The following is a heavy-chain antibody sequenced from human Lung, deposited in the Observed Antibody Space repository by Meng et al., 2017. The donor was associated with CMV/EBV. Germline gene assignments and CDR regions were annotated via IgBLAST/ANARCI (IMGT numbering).Heavy chain of an antibody. CDR1: VGSISSYY. CDR2: IYTSGST. CDR3: ARGSRDEAFQH. V-gene: IGHV4-4*07. Sequence: HGQLTESGPGRVKPSEALSLPCTVSVGSISSYYWSWMRQPAGKGLEWIGRIYTSGSTNYNPSLKSRVTMSVDTSKNQFSLKLSSVTAADTAVYYCARGSRDEAFQHWGQGTLVTVSS. D-gene: IGHD5-24*01. J-gene: IGHJ1*01.